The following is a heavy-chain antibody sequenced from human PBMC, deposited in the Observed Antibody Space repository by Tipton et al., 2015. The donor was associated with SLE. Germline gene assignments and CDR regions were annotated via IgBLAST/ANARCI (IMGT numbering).Heavy chain of an antibody. J-gene: IGHJ6*03. Sequence: SLRLSCAASGFTFNTYAMACVRQAPGKGLEWVSSISALGVNKYYPDSVKGRFTISRDNSNNTVFLQRSSLRGDDTATYYCAKQVRKYEMWRGYGIILGDYMDAWGKGTTVTVSS. V-gene: IGHV3-23*01. CDR1: GFTFNTYA. CDR3: AKQVRKYEMWRGYGIILGDYMDA. CDR2: ISALGVNK. D-gene: IGHD3-3*01.